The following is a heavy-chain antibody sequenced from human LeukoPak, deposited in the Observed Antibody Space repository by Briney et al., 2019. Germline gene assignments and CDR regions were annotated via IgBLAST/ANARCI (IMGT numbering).Heavy chain of an antibody. Sequence: NPSETLSLTCTVSGGSISSGDYYRSWIRQPPGKGLEWIGYIYYSGSTYYNSSLKSRVTISVDTSKNQFSLKLSSVTAADTAVYYCAREYDILTGYYNVRYFDYWGQGTLVTVSS. J-gene: IGHJ4*02. V-gene: IGHV4-30-4*01. D-gene: IGHD3-9*01. CDR3: AREYDILTGYYNVRYFDY. CDR1: GGSISSGDYY. CDR2: IYYSGST.